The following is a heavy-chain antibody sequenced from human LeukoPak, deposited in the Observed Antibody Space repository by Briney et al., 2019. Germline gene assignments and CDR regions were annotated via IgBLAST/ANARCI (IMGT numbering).Heavy chain of an antibody. D-gene: IGHD4-17*01. CDR3: ARAPTYGDYVEDNWFDP. CDR1: GYTFTVYY. V-gene: IGHV1-2*02. J-gene: IGHJ5*02. CDR2: INPNSGGT. Sequence: ASVKVSCKASGYTFTVYYMHWVRQAPGQGLEWMGWINPNSGGTNYAQKFQGRVTMTRDTSISTAYMELSRLRSDDTAVYYCARAPTYGDYVEDNWFDPWGQGTLVTVSS.